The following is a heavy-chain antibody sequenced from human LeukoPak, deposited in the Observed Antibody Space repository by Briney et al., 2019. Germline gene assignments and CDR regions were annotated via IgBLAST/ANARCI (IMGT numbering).Heavy chain of an antibody. Sequence: ASGPTLVNPTQTLTLTCSFSGFSLSNSEVGMGWIRQPPGKALEWLAVIHWDDDKRFSRSLKSRLTITKDTAKNQVVLTLSNMDPVDTGTYHCARTRSSGYYDAFDVWGQGTMVIVSS. D-gene: IGHD3-22*01. J-gene: IGHJ3*01. CDR2: IHWDDDK. CDR3: ARTRSSGYYDAFDV. V-gene: IGHV2-5*02. CDR1: GFSLSNSEVG.